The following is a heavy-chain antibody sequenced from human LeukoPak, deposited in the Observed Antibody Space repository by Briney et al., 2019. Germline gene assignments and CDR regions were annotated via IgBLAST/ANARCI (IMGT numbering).Heavy chain of an antibody. CDR2: INSDGSIT. D-gene: IGHD1-1*01. CDR1: GFTFSSYW. Sequence: PGGSLRLSCAASGFTFSSYWMHWVRQAPGKGLVWVSRINSDGSITGYADSVKGRFTISRDNAKNTLSLQMNSLRVEDTAVYHCAKVVGTGTTPTDYWGQGTLVTVSS. CDR3: AKVVGTGTTPTDY. V-gene: IGHV3-74*01. J-gene: IGHJ4*02.